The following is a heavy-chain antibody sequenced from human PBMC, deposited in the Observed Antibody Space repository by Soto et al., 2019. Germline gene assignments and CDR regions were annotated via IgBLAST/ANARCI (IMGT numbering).Heavy chain of an antibody. V-gene: IGHV4-39*07. J-gene: IGHJ4*02. CDR3: ARGQGRWVMDYFDY. CDR2: IYYSGST. Sequence: SETLSLTCTVSGGSISSSSYYWGWIRQPPGKGLEWIGSIYYSGSTYYNPSLKSRVTISVDTSKNQFSLKLSSVTAADTAVYYCARGQGRWVMDYFDYWGQGTLVTVSS. D-gene: IGHD2-21*01. CDR1: GGSISSSSYY.